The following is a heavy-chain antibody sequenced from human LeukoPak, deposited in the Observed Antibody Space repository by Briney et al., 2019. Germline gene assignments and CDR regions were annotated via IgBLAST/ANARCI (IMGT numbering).Heavy chain of an antibody. D-gene: IGHD3-10*02. V-gene: IGHV3-48*03. J-gene: IGHJ6*04. CDR2: ISSSGSTI. CDR1: GFTFSSFE. CDR3: AELGITMIGGV. Sequence: GGSLRLSCAASGFTFSSFEMNWVRQAPGRGLEWVSYISSSGSTIYYADSVKGRFTISRDNAKNSLYLQMNSLRAEDTAVYYCAELGITMIGGVWGKGTTVTISS.